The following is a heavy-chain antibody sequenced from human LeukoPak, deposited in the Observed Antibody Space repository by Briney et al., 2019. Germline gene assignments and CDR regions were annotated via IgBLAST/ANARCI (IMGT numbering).Heavy chain of an antibody. D-gene: IGHD3-16*01. V-gene: IGHV3-64D*06. CDR3: VKSRGGYFDY. CDR2: ISSNGGST. CDR1: GFIFSSYA. Sequence: GGSLRLSCAASGFIFSSYAMHWVRQAPGKGLEYVSAISSNGGSTYYADSVKGRFTISRDNSKNTLYLQMSSLRAEDTAVYYCVKSRGGYFDYWGQGTLVTVSS. J-gene: IGHJ4*02.